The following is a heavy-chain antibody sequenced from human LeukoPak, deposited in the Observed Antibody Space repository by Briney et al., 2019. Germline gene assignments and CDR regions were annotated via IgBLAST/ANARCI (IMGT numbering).Heavy chain of an antibody. Sequence: ASVKVSCKASGYTFTSYGISWVRQAPGQGLEWMGWISAYNGNTNYAQKLQGRVTMTTDTSTSTAYMELRSLRSDDTAVYYCAREEIKQQLVPLPSYYYYGMDVWGQGTTVTVSS. CDR3: AREEIKQQLVPLPSYYYYGMDV. CDR2: ISAYNGNT. J-gene: IGHJ6*02. D-gene: IGHD6-13*01. CDR1: GYTFTSYG. V-gene: IGHV1-18*01.